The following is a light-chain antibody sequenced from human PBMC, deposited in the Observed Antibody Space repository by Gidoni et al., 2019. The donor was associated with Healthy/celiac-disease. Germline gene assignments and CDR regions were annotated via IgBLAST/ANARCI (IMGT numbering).Light chain of an antibody. CDR2: DAS. Sequence: DIQMTQSPSTLSASVGDSVNITCRASQSISSWLAWYQQKPGKAPKLLIYDASSLESGVPSRFSGSGSGTEFTLTISSLQPDDFATYYCQQYNSYPFTFGPGTKVDIK. V-gene: IGKV1-5*01. CDR1: QSISSW. J-gene: IGKJ3*01. CDR3: QQYNSYPFT.